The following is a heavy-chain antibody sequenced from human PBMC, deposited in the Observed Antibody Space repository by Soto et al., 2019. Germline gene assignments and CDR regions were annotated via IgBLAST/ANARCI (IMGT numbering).Heavy chain of an antibody. CDR2: ISAYNGNT. CDR3: AGEVDY. J-gene: IGHJ4*02. CDR1: GYTFTNYD. V-gene: IGHV1-18*01. Sequence: VQLVQSGVEVKQPGASVKVSCKASGYTFTNYDLRRVRQAPGQGREWIGWISAYNGNTNYAQNLQDRVTMTTDTSTSTLCMELRSVRSDDTAVYYCAGEVDYWGQGTLVTVSS.